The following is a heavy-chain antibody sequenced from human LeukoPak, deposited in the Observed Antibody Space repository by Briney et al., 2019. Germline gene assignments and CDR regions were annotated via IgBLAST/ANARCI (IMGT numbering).Heavy chain of an antibody. CDR3: VRDPGYYDSSGFHPFDY. CDR2: IISDGSSR. D-gene: IGHD3-22*01. V-gene: IGHV3-74*01. Sequence: PGGSLRLSCAASGFTFSSYWMHWVRQAPGKGLVWVSRIISDGSSRSYADSVKGRFTISRDNAKNTLYLQMNSLRAEDTAVYYCVRDPGYYDSSGFHPFDYWGQGTLVTVSS. CDR1: GFTFSSYW. J-gene: IGHJ4*02.